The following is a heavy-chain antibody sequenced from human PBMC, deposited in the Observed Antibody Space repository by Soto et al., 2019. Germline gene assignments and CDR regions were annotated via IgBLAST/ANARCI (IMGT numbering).Heavy chain of an antibody. CDR2: VYFNGKT. CDR1: GVSISDTSYY. Sequence: QLQLQESGPGLVKPSETLSLTCNVSGVSISDTSYYWGWIRQPPGKGLEWIGTVYFNGKTFYNPSLKSRLTISVDRSKNQSSLRLTSVTAADTAVYYCARQASYWGQGTLVAVSS. V-gene: IGHV4-39*01. CDR3: ARQASY. J-gene: IGHJ4*02.